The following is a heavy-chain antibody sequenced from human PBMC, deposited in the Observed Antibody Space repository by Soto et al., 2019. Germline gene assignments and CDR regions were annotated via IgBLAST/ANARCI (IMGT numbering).Heavy chain of an antibody. V-gene: IGHV1-2*04. CDR1: GYTFTGYY. CDR3: ARAGIAARQNWFDP. Sequence: ASVKVSCKASGYTFTGYYMHWVRQAPGQGLEWMGWINPNSGGTNYAQKFQGWVTMTRDTSISTAYMELSRLRSDDTAVYYCARAGIAARQNWFDPWGQGTLVTVSS. CDR2: INPNSGGT. D-gene: IGHD6-6*01. J-gene: IGHJ5*02.